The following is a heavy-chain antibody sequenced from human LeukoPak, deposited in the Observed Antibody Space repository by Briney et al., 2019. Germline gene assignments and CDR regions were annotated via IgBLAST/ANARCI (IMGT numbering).Heavy chain of an antibody. D-gene: IGHD3-22*01. CDR3: ATYSSLNRREFQY. Sequence: GGTLRLSCEGSGFTFSNYWMGWVRQAPGKGLQWVANIKTDGSEKYYVDSVKGRFTISRHNPKTSLYLQMNSLRAEDTAVYYCATYSSLNRREFQYWGQGTLLTVSS. V-gene: IGHV3-7*01. J-gene: IGHJ1*01. CDR2: IKTDGSEK. CDR1: GFTFSNYW.